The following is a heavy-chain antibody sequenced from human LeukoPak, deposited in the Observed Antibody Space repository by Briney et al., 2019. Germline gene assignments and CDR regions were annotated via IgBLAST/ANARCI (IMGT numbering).Heavy chain of an antibody. CDR2: IKQDGSEK. CDR1: GFSFNNYR. J-gene: IGHJ4*02. V-gene: IGHV3-7*03. CDR3: VRGPHIAATSY. D-gene: IGHD6-25*01. Sequence: GGSLRLSCVASGFSFNNYRMTWVRQAPGKGLEWVANIKQDGSEKQYVDSVKGRFAISRDNAKKSLYLQINTLRAEDTAVYYCVRGPHIAATSYWGQGTLVTVSS.